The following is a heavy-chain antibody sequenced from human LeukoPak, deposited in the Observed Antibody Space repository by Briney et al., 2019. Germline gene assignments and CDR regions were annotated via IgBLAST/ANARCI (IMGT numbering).Heavy chain of an antibody. CDR1: VGSISSRGYY. D-gene: IGHD2-15*01. V-gene: IGHV4-31*11. CDR2: IYYSGST. Sequence: SETLSLTCAVSVGSISSRGYYWSWIRQHPGEGLGWIGYIYYSGSTYHSPSLKSRITISVDTSKNQLSLKLNSVTAADTAVYYCARAGTVVVSANDYVAFDIWGQGTMVTVSS. CDR3: ARAGTVVVSANDYVAFDI. J-gene: IGHJ3*02.